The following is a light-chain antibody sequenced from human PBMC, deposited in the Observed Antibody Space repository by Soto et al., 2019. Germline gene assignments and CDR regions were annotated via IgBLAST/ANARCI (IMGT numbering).Light chain of an antibody. CDR3: CSYAGESIVI. CDR2: EVT. J-gene: IGLJ2*01. Sequence: QSALTQPASVSGSPGQSITISCTGSSSDIGGYKLVSWYQQHPGKAPKLIIYEVTKRPSGVSNRFSASKSGNAASLTISGLQAEDEADYYCCSYAGESIVIFGGGTKLTVL. V-gene: IGLV2-23*02. CDR1: SSDIGGYKL.